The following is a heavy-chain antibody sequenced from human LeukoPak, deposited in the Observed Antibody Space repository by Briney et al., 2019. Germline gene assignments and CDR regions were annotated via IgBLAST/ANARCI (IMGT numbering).Heavy chain of an antibody. CDR2: IIPIFGTA. CDR1: GGTFSSYA. D-gene: IGHD3-10*01. V-gene: IGHV1-69*06. CDR3: ARGRRTHNSPNHKGSDFDY. J-gene: IGHJ4*02. Sequence: EASVKVSCKASGGTFSSYAISWVRQAPGQGLEWMGGIIPIFGTANYAQKFQGRVTITADKSASTAYMELSSLRSEDTAVYYCARGRRTHNSPNHKGSDFDYWGQGTLVTVSS.